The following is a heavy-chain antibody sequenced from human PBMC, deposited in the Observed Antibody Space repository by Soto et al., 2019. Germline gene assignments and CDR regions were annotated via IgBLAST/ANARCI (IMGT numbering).Heavy chain of an antibody. D-gene: IGHD6-19*01. CDR2: ISYDGSNK. Sequence: QVQLVESGGGVVQPGRSLRLSCAASGFTFSSYGMHWVRQAPGKGLEWVAVISYDGSNKYYADSVKGRFTISRDNSKNTLYLQMNSLRPEDTAVYYCEASAVDGDALFDYWGQGTLVTVSS. CDR3: EASAVDGDALFDY. J-gene: IGHJ4*02. CDR1: GFTFSSYG. V-gene: IGHV3-30*03.